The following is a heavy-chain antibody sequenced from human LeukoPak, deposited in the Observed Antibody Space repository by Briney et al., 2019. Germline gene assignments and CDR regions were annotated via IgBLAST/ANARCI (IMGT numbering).Heavy chain of an antibody. Sequence: GGSLRLSCAASGSTISSYWMSWVRQAPGKGLEWVANIKQDGSEKYYVDSVKGRFTISSDNAKNSLYLQMNSLRAEDTAVYYCARSIRGSARFDHWGQGTLVTVSS. CDR1: GSTISSYW. V-gene: IGHV3-7*04. CDR3: ARSIRGSARFDH. D-gene: IGHD3-10*01. CDR2: IKQDGSEK. J-gene: IGHJ4*02.